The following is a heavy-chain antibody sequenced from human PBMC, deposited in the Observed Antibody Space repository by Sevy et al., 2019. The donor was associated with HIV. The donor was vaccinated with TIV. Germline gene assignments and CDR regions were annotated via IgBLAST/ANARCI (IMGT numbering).Heavy chain of an antibody. CDR1: GFTFSNYD. V-gene: IGHV3-30*04. J-gene: IGHJ4*02. Sequence: GGSLRLSCAASGFTFSNYDMHCVRQAPGKGLDWVAVISHDERYKNYAESVKVRFTISRDNFKNTLFLQMDSLRPEDTAVYFCARLVSCGGDCYYLDSWGQGALVTVSS. CDR3: ARLVSCGGDCYYLDS. CDR2: ISHDERYK. D-gene: IGHD2-21*02.